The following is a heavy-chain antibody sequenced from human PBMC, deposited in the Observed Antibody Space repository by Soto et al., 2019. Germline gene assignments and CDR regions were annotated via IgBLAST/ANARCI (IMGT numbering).Heavy chain of an antibody. V-gene: IGHV1-69*12. CDR2: IIPIFGTA. Sequence: QVQLVQSGAEVKKPGSSVKVSCKASGGTFSSYAISWVRQAPGQGLESMGGIIPIFGTANYAQKFQGRVTITADESTSTAYMELSSLRSEDTAVYYCARSYCSGGSCYSNWFDPWGQGTLVTVSS. CDR3: ARSYCSGGSCYSNWFDP. D-gene: IGHD2-15*01. J-gene: IGHJ5*02. CDR1: GGTFSSYA.